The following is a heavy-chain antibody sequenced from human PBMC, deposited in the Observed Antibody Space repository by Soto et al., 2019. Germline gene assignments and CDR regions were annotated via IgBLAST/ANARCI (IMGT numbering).Heavy chain of an antibody. D-gene: IGHD4-17*01. V-gene: IGHV1-69*12. CDR2: IIPIFGTA. CDR3: ARPPTTPHTLWDYYYGMDV. Sequence: QVQLVQSGAEVKKPGSSVKVSCKASGGTFSSYAISWVRQAPGQGLEWMGGIIPIFGTANYAQKFQGRVTITADDSTSTAYMGLSSLRSEVTAVYYCARPPTTPHTLWDYYYGMDVWGQGTTVTVSS. CDR1: GGTFSSYA. J-gene: IGHJ6*02.